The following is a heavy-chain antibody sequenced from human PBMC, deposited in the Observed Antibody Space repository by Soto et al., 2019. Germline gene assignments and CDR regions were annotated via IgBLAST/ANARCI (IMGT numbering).Heavy chain of an antibody. CDR3: ARRTHYYDSSGYYDYYGMDV. J-gene: IGHJ6*02. CDR2: IIPIFGTA. V-gene: IGHV1-69*06. Sequence: VASVKVSCKASGGTFSSYAISWVRQAPGQGLEWMGGIIPIFGTANYAQKFQGRVTITADKSTSTAYMELSSLRSEEKAVYYCARRTHYYDSSGYYDYYGMDVWGQGTTVTVSS. CDR1: GGTFSSYA. D-gene: IGHD3-22*01.